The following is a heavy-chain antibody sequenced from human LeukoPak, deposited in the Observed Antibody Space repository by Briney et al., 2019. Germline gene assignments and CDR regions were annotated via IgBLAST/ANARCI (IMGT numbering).Heavy chain of an antibody. V-gene: IGHV3-7*04. CDR2: IKQDGSKK. J-gene: IGHJ4*02. CDR3: TRVGYIDEGIDY. D-gene: IGHD5-24*01. Sequence: GGSLRLSCVASGFPFSSYWMTWVRQAPGKGLEWVANIKQDGSKKSYVDSVKGRFTISRDNAKNSLYLQMNSLRAEDTAIYYCTRVGYIDEGIDYWGQGTLVTVS. CDR1: GFPFSSYW.